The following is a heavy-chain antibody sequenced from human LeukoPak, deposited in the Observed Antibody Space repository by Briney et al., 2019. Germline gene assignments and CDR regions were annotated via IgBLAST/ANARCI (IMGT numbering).Heavy chain of an antibody. J-gene: IGHJ5*02. V-gene: IGHV4-39*07. CDR1: GGSISSSSYY. CDR3: ARDGSGYDSGWFDP. D-gene: IGHD5-12*01. Sequence: SETLSLTCTVSGGSISSSSYYWGWIRQPPGKGLEWIGSIYYSGSTYYNPSLKSRVTISVDTSKNQFSLKLSSVTAADMAVYYCARDGSGYDSGWFDPWGQGTLVTVSS. CDR2: IYYSGST.